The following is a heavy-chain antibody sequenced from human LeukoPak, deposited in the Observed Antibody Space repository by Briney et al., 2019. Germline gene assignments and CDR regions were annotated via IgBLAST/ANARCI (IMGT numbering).Heavy chain of an antibody. CDR2: TYYRSKWYN. CDR1: GDSVSSNSAA. D-gene: IGHD6-13*01. CDR3: TRAGSRYGDLDY. Sequence: SPTLSVTCAISGDSVSSNSAAWNWIRQSPSRGLEWLGRTYYRSKWYNDYAVSVKGRITIDPDTSKNQFSLQLNSVTPEDTAVYYCTRAGSRYGDLDYWGQGPLGTVSS. V-gene: IGHV6-1*01. J-gene: IGHJ4*02.